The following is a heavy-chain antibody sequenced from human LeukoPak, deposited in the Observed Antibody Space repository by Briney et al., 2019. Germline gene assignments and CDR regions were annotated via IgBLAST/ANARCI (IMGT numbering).Heavy chain of an antibody. Sequence: GRSLRLSCAASGFTFSSYGMHWVRQAPGKGLEWVAVISYDGSNKYYADSVKGRFTISRDNSKNTLYLQMNSLRAEDTAVYYCAKFSNYGGYTPSDAFDIWGQVTMVTVSS. CDR2: ISYDGSNK. CDR3: AKFSNYGGYTPSDAFDI. CDR1: GFTFSSYG. D-gene: IGHD4-23*01. V-gene: IGHV3-30*18. J-gene: IGHJ3*02.